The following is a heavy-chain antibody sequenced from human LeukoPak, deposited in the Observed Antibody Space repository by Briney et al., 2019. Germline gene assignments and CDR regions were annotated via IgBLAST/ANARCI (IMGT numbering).Heavy chain of an antibody. D-gene: IGHD4-23*01. V-gene: IGHV4-59*08. Sequence: PSETLSLTCTVSGGSISSYYWSWIRQPPGKGLEWIGYIYYSGSTNYNPSLKSRVTISVDTSKNQFSLKLSSVTAADTAVYYCASTNSGGGLGYSYYYMDVWGKGTTVTVSS. CDR3: ASTNSGGGLGYSYYYMDV. J-gene: IGHJ6*03. CDR2: IYYSGST. CDR1: GGSISSYY.